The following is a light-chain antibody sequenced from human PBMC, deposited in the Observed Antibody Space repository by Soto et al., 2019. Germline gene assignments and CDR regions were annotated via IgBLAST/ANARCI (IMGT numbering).Light chain of an antibody. V-gene: IGKV1-9*01. CDR2: AAS. CDR1: QGISSY. Sequence: DIPLTQSPSFLSASVGDRVTITCRASQGISSYLAWYQQKPGKAPKLLIYAASTLQSGVPSRFSGSGPGTEFTLTISSLQPEDFATYYCQQLNSYPPFTFGPGTKVDIK. J-gene: IGKJ3*01. CDR3: QQLNSYPPFT.